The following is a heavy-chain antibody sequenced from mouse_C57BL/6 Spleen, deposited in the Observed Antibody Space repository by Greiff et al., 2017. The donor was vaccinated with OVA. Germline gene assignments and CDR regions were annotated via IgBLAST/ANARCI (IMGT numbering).Heavy chain of an antibody. Sequence: EVQLQESGPELVKPGASVKIPCKASGYTFTYYNMDWVKQSHGKSLEWIGDINPNNGGTIYNQKFKGKATLTVDKSSSTAYMELRSLTSEDTAVYYCALWLRRGGFYYWGQGTTLTVSS. J-gene: IGHJ2*01. V-gene: IGHV1-18*01. D-gene: IGHD2-2*01. CDR3: ALWLRRGGFYY. CDR2: INPNNGGT. CDR1: GYTFTYYN.